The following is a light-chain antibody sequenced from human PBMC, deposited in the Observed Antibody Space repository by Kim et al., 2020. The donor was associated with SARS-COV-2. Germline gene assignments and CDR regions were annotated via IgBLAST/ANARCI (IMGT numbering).Light chain of an antibody. CDR3: NSRDSSGNHLV. CDR1: SLRSYY. Sequence: SSELTQDPAVSVALGQTVRITCQGDSLRSYYASWYQQKPGQAPVLVIYNKNNRPSGIPDRFSGSSSGNTASLTITGAQAEDDADYYCNSRDSSGNHLVFGGGTKSPS. CDR2: NKN. J-gene: IGLJ2*01. V-gene: IGLV3-19*01.